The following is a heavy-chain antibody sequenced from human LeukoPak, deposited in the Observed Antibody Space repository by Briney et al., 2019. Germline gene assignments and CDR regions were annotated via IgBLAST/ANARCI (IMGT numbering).Heavy chain of an antibody. CDR1: GFTFSSYW. J-gene: IGHJ6*03. Sequence: PGGSLRLSCAASGFTFSSYWMSWVRQAPGKGLEWVANIKQDGREKSYVASVEGRFTISRENAKNSLYLQMNSLRAEDTAVYYCARVPGDCGGDCYSYYYYYMDVWGKGTTVTVSS. V-gene: IGHV3-7*01. CDR3: ARVPGDCGGDCYSYYYYYMDV. CDR2: IKQDGREK. D-gene: IGHD2-21*01.